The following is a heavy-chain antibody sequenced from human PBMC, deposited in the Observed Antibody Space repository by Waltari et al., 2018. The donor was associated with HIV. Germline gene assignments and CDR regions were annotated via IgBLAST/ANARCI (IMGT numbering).Heavy chain of an antibody. CDR1: GFSVSSNY. CDR2: IYSGGST. J-gene: IGHJ4*02. CDR3: ARGFGCGGDCYYFDY. V-gene: IGHV3-53*01. D-gene: IGHD2-21*02. Sequence: EVQLVEYGGGLSQPGGSLRLSCAASGFSVSSNYMNWVRQAPGKGLEWVSVIYSGGSTYYADSVKGRFTISRDNSKNTLYLQMNSLRAEDTAVYYCARGFGCGGDCYYFDYWGQGTLVTVSS.